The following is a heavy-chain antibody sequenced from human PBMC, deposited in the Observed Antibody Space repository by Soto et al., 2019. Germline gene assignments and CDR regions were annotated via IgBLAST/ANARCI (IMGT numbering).Heavy chain of an antibody. J-gene: IGHJ4*02. V-gene: IGHV4-4*07. CDR3: ARLPFLEEGYCSGGSCYYFDY. Sequence: SETLSLTCTVSGGSIRSYYWSWIRQPAGKGLEWIGRIYTSGSTNYNPSLKSRVTMSVDTSKNQFSLKLSSVTAADTAVYYCARLPFLEEGYCSGGSCYYFDYWGQGTLVTVSS. CDR2: IYTSGST. CDR1: GGSIRSYY. D-gene: IGHD2-15*01.